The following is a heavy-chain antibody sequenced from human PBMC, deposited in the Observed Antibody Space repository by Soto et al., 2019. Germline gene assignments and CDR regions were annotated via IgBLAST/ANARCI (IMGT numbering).Heavy chain of an antibody. CDR2: INHSGST. CDR3: ARGRTSLLRYFDWLSPPYFDY. CDR1: GGSFSGYY. Sequence: SETLSPTCAVYGGSFSGYYWSWIRQPPGKGLEWIGEINHSGSTNYNPSLKSRVTISVDTSKNQFSLKLSSVTAADTAVYYCARGRTSLLRYFDWLSPPYFDYWGQGTLVTVSS. J-gene: IGHJ4*02. D-gene: IGHD3-9*01. V-gene: IGHV4-34*01.